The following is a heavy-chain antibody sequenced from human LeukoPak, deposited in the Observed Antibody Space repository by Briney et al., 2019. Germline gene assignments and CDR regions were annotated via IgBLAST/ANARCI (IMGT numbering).Heavy chain of an antibody. D-gene: IGHD3-16*02. J-gene: IGHJ4*02. CDR1: GYSISSGYY. V-gene: IGHV4-38-2*02. CDR2: IYHSGST. Sequence: PSEALSLTCTVSGYSISSGYYWGWIRQPPGKGLEWIGSIYHSGSTYYNPSLKSRVTISVDTSKNQFSLKLSSVTAADTAVYYCARGRPDYDYVWGSYRPFDYWGQGTLVTVSS. CDR3: ARGRPDYDYVWGSYRPFDY.